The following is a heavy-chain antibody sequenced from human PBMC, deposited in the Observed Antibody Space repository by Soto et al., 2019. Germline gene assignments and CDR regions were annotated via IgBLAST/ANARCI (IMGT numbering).Heavy chain of an antibody. CDR3: ARDAVAAAGTYGMDV. D-gene: IGHD6-13*01. CDR1: GGSIRSRGYY. Sequence: LTSPVSGGSIRSRGYYWSWINKNPGKGLEWIGYIYYSGSTYYNPSLKSRVTISVDTSKNQFSLKLSSVTAADTAVYYFARDAVAAAGTYGMDVWGQGPSGTVS. V-gene: IGHV4-31*03. CDR2: IYYSGST. J-gene: IGHJ6*02.